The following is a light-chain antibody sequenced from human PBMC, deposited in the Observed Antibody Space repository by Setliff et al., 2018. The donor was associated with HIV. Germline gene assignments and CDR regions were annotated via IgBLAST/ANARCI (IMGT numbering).Light chain of an antibody. CDR3: QQYFATPPT. J-gene: IGKJ1*01. V-gene: IGKV4-1*01. Sequence: DIVMTQSPDSLAVSLGERATINCKSSRNILYSSNKKNYLAWYQVRPGQPPKLLIYWASTRGSGVPDRFSGSGSATDFTLTISSLQAEDVAIYYCQQYFATPPTFGQGTRWIS. CDR1: RNILYSSNKKNY. CDR2: WAS.